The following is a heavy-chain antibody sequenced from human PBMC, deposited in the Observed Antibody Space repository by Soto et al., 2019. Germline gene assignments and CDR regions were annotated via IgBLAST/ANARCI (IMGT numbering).Heavy chain of an antibody. CDR3: ARIGRDPTYYGGNSDYYYYGMDV. Sequence: REALKISCKGSGYSFTSYWIGWVRQMPGKGLGGMGVIYPGDSDTRYSPSFQGQVTISADKSISTAYLQWSSLKASDTAMYYCARIGRDPTYYGGNSDYYYYGMDVWGQGTTVTVSS. CDR1: GYSFTSYW. CDR2: IYPGDSDT. J-gene: IGHJ6*02. V-gene: IGHV5-51*01. D-gene: IGHD4-17*01.